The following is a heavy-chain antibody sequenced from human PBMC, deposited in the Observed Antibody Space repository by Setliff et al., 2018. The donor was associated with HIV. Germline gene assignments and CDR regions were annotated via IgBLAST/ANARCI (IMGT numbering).Heavy chain of an antibody. CDR3: ARSGDGPLRQLPGLDVFDI. J-gene: IGHJ3*02. D-gene: IGHD1-1*01. CDR1: GGSVSSGGYY. CDR2: IYYSGST. Sequence: SETLSLTCTVSGGSVSSGGYYWSWIRQHPGKGLECIGYIYYSGSTSYNPSLKSRVTISVDTSKNQFSLKLKSLTAADTAMYYCARSGDGPLRQLPGLDVFDIWGQGTMVTVSS. V-gene: IGHV4-31*03.